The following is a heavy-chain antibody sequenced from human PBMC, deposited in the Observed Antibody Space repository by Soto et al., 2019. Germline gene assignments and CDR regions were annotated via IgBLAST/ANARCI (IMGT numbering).Heavy chain of an antibody. CDR1: RYSISSGYY. CDR2: IYHSGST. V-gene: IGHV4-38-2*01. J-gene: IGHJ4*02. D-gene: IGHD1-26*01. CDR3: ARGEWELFDFDY. Sequence: SETLSLTCAVSRYSISSGYYWGWIRQPPGKGLEWIGSIYHSGSTYYNPSLKSRVTISLDTSKNQFSLKLSSVTAADTAVYYCARGEWELFDFDYWGQGTLVTVSS.